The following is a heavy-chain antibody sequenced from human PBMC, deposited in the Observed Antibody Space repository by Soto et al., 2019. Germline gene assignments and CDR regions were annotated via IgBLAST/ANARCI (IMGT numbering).Heavy chain of an antibody. Sequence: GGSLRRSCAASGFTFSSYWMNWVRQAPGEGLEWVANINQDGNEDNLLDSVKGRFTISRDNANNSLFLQMNSLRVDDTAVYYCARTGDRHHDFLDYWGQGALVTVSS. J-gene: IGHJ4*02. V-gene: IGHV3-7*01. CDR3: ARTGDRHHDFLDY. CDR1: GFTFSSYW. D-gene: IGHD1-1*01. CDR2: INQDGNED.